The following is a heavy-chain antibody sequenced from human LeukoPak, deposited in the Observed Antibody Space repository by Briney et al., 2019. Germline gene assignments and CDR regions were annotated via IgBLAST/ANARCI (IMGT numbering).Heavy chain of an antibody. Sequence: GGSLRLSCAASGFTFSRSAMTWVRQTPGEGLDWVSSISSSGNTYYADSVKGRFTISRDNSKNLLYLQMNSLRPEDTAVYYCVKGRISEDGLDFWGQGTLVTVSS. J-gene: IGHJ4*02. CDR2: ISSSGNT. V-gene: IGHV3-23*01. CDR1: GFTFSRSA. CDR3: VKGRISEDGLDF. D-gene: IGHD6-13*01.